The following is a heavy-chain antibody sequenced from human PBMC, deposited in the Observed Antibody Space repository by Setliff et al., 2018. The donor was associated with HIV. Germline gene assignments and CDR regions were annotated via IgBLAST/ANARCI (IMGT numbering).Heavy chain of an antibody. V-gene: IGHV3-64*04. CDR1: GFTFSSYW. J-gene: IGHJ4*02. Sequence: GGSLRLSCAASGFTFSSYWMHWVRQAPGKGLEYVSAISGNGGNTYYTDSVKGRFTISRDNSKNTLYLQMKSLRAEDTAVYYCAKLSHSHDSNGFTVDYWGRGTLVTVSS. D-gene: IGHD3-22*01. CDR3: AKLSHSHDSNGFTVDY. CDR2: ISGNGGNT.